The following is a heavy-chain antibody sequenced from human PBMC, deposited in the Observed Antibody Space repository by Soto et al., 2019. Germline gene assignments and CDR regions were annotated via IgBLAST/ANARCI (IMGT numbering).Heavy chain of an antibody. CDR3: ARALVPGRIAAAKAPFDY. D-gene: IGHD6-13*01. Sequence: GGSLRLSCAASGFTFSSYAMHWVRQAPGKGLEWVAVISYDGSNKYYADSVKGRFTISRDNSKNTLYLQMNSLRAEDTAVYYCARALVPGRIAAAKAPFDYWGQGTLVTVSS. CDR1: GFTFSSYA. CDR2: ISYDGSNK. V-gene: IGHV3-30-3*01. J-gene: IGHJ4*02.